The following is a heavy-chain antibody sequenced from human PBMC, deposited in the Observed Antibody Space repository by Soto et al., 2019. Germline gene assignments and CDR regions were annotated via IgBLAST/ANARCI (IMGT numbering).Heavy chain of an antibody. CDR2: IIPILGIA. CDR3: ATAGFGRSYYYMDV. D-gene: IGHD3-10*01. V-gene: IGHV1-69*02. Sequence: SVQVSCRASGGTFSSSTISWMRQAPGQGLEWMGRIIPILGIANYAQKFQGRVTITADKSTSTAYMELSSLRSEDTAVYYCATAGFGRSYYYMDVWGKGTTVTVSS. J-gene: IGHJ6*03. CDR1: GGTFSSST.